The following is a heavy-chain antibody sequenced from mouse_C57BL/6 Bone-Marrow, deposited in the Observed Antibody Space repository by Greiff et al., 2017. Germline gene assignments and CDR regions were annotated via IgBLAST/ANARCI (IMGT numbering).Heavy chain of an antibody. Sequence: QVQLKQSGAELARPGASVKMSCKASGYTFTSYTMHWVKQRPGQGLEWIGYINPSSGYTKYNQKFKDKATLTADKSSSTAYMQLSSLTSEDSAVYYCAKEGTAQATGYFDYWGQGTTLTVSS. D-gene: IGHD3-2*02. V-gene: IGHV1-4*01. CDR3: AKEGTAQATGYFDY. CDR2: INPSSGYT. CDR1: GYTFTSYT. J-gene: IGHJ2*01.